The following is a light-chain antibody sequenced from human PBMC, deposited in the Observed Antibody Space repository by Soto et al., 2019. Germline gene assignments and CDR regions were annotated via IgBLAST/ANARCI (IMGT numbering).Light chain of an antibody. J-gene: IGKJ1*01. V-gene: IGKV3-20*01. CDR2: GAS. CDR3: QQYGTSPWT. Sequence: EIVLTQSPGTLSLSPGERATLSCRASQSISSSYLAWYQQKPGQAPRLLICGASSRAVGIPDNFSGSGSGTDFTLTISRLEPEDFAVYYCQQYGTSPWTFGQGTKVEIK. CDR1: QSISSSY.